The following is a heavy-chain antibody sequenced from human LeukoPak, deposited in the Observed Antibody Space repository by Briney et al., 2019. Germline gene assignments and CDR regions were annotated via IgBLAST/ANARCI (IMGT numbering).Heavy chain of an antibody. CDR1: GFTFSNYA. J-gene: IGHJ4*02. CDR2: IYSGGST. V-gene: IGHV3-53*01. Sequence: PGGSLRLSCAASGFTFSNYAMAWVRQAPGKGLEWVSVIYSGGSTYYADSVKGRFTISRDNSKNTLYLQMNSLRAEDTAVYYCARDPGRSGSPTDYWGQGTLVTVSS. D-gene: IGHD1-26*01. CDR3: ARDPGRSGSPTDY.